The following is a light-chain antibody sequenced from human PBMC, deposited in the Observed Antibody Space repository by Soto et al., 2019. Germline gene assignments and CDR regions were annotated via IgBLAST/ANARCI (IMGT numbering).Light chain of an antibody. V-gene: IGLV2-14*01. CDR1: SSDVGGYNY. CDR3: SSYSSSSTLVL. Sequence: QSALTQPASVSGSPGQSITISCTGSSSDVGGYNYVSWYQEHPGKVPKLVIYDVSNRPSGVSYRFSGSKSGNTASLTISGLQAEDEADYYCSSYSSSSTLVLFGGGTQLTVL. CDR2: DVS. J-gene: IGLJ2*01.